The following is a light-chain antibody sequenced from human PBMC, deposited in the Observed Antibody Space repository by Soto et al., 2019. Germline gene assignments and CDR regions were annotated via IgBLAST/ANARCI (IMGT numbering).Light chain of an antibody. Sequence: QSALTQSASVSGSPGQSVTISCTGTSSDVGGYNYVSWYQQHPGKAPKLIIYDVSNRPSGFSNRFPGSKSGNTASLTISGLQAEDEADYYCSSYTSTSTPLVFGTGTKVTVL. J-gene: IGLJ1*01. CDR1: SSDVGGYNY. CDR3: SSYTSTSTPLV. V-gene: IGLV2-14*01. CDR2: DVS.